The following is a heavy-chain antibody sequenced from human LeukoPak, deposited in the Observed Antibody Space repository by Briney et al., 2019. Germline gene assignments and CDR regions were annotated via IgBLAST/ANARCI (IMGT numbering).Heavy chain of an antibody. D-gene: IGHD1-26*01. CDR2: ITTSSTYI. V-gene: IGHV3-21*01. CDR3: ARDPYSGSYGDYYYYYMDV. J-gene: IGHJ6*03. Sequence: GGSLRLSCAASGFSFSTYNMNWVRQAPGKGLEWVSSITTSSTYIYHADSVKGRFTISRDNAKNSLYLQMNSLRAEDTAVYYCARDPYSGSYGDYYYYYMDVWGKGTTVTISS. CDR1: GFSFSTYN.